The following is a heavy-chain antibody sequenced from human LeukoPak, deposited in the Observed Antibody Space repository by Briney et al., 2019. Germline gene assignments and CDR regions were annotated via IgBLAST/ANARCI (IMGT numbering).Heavy chain of an antibody. V-gene: IGHV3-48*03. Sequence: PGGSLRLSCAASGFTFSSYEMNWVRQAPGKGLEWVSYISSSGSTIYYADSVKGRFTISRDNAKNSLYLQMNSLRAEDTAVYYCARETVATAGDCYYGMDVWGQGTTVTVSS. CDR2: ISSSGSTI. CDR1: GFTFSSYE. J-gene: IGHJ6*02. D-gene: IGHD5-12*01. CDR3: ARETVATAGDCYYGMDV.